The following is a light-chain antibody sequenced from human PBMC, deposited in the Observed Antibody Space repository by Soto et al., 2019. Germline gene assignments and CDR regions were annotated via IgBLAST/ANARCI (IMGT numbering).Light chain of an antibody. Sequence: QSVLTQPASVSGSPGQSITISCTGTSSDIDSYIYVSWYLQHPGKAPKLLIYEVGNRPSGVSNRFSGSKSGNTASLTISGLQAEDEADYYCRSYTSSNSVVFVGGTQLTVL. CDR2: EVG. J-gene: IGLJ2*01. CDR1: SSDIDSYIY. CDR3: RSYTSSNSVV. V-gene: IGLV2-14*01.